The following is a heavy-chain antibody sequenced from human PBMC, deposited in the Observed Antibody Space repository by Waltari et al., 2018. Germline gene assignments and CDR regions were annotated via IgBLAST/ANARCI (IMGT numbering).Heavy chain of an antibody. V-gene: IGHV4-4*02. Sequence: QVQLQESGPGLVKPSGTLSVTCTVSGGSRSGTDCWRWVRQPPGKGLEWIGQIQHSGRSNYNPSLESRVTVSRDTSNNQFSLKLSSATAADTAVYYCARDRGRGLYLDSWGRGILVTVSP. CDR2: IQHSGRS. J-gene: IGHJ4*02. CDR3: ARDRGRGLYLDS. D-gene: IGHD2-15*01. CDR1: GGSRSGTDC.